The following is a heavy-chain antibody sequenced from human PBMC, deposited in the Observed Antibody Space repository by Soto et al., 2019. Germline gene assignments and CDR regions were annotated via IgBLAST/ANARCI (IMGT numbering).Heavy chain of an antibody. V-gene: IGHV4-34*01. J-gene: IGHJ4*02. CDR2: ITHSGST. CDR3: ARVYSSGWYRLDY. D-gene: IGHD6-19*01. Sequence: QVQLQQWGAGLLKPSETLSLTCAVYGGSFSGYYWSWIRQPPGKGLEWIGEITHSGSTNYNPSLKSRVTISVDTSKNQFSLKLSSVTAADTAVYYCARVYSSGWYRLDYWGQGTLVTVSS. CDR1: GGSFSGYY.